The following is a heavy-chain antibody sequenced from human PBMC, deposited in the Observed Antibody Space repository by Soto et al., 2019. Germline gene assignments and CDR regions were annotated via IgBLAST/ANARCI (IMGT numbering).Heavy chain of an antibody. V-gene: IGHV3-74*01. J-gene: IGHJ4*02. CDR2: INTDGSGT. CDR3: AKDYYDSSGYPGY. Sequence: PGGSLRLSCAASGFTFSSDWMHWVRQAPGKGLVWVSRINTDGSGTSYADSVKGRFTISRDNSKNTLYLQMNSLRAEDTAVYYCAKDYYDSSGYPGYWGQGTLVTVSS. D-gene: IGHD3-22*01. CDR1: GFTFSSDW.